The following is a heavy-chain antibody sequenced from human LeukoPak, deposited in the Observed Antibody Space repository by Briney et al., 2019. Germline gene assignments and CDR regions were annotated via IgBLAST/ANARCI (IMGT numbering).Heavy chain of an antibody. CDR3: ARVGHYYGSGSSYTYYYYYMDV. V-gene: IGHV1-8*03. Sequence: ASVKVSCKASGYTFTSYDINWVQQATGQGLEWMGWMNPNNGNKAYAQKFQGRVTITRNTSISTAYMELSSLRSEDTALYYCARVGHYYGSGSSYTYYYYYMDVWGKGTAVTVSS. J-gene: IGHJ6*03. CDR1: GYTFTSYD. D-gene: IGHD3-10*01. CDR2: MNPNNGNK.